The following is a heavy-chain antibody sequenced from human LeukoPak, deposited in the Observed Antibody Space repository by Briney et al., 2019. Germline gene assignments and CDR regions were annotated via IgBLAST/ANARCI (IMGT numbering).Heavy chain of an antibody. CDR2: IYHSGST. CDR3: ARVVPAAIHYYYYYYMDV. CDR1: GYSISSGYY. Sequence: PSETLSLTCTVSGYSISSGYYWGWIRQPPGKGLEWIGSIYHSGSTYYNPSLKSRVTISVDTSKNQFSLKLSSVTAADTAVYYCARVVPAAIHYYYYYYMDVWGKGTTVTVSS. D-gene: IGHD2-2*01. J-gene: IGHJ6*03. V-gene: IGHV4-38-2*02.